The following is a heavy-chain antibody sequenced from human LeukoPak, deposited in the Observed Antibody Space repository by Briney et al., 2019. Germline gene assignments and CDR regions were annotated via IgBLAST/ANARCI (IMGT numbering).Heavy chain of an antibody. CDR3: ARTQTDYGDYGYYYYYYMDV. J-gene: IGHJ6*03. CDR1: GYTFTSYG. V-gene: IGHV1-18*01. CDR2: ISDYNGNT. Sequence: ASVKVSCKASGYTFTSYGISWVRQAPGQGLEWMGWISDYNGNTNYAQKLQGRVTMTTDTSTSTAYMELRSLRSDDTAVYYCARTQTDYGDYGYYYYYYMDVWGKGTTVTVSS. D-gene: IGHD4-17*01.